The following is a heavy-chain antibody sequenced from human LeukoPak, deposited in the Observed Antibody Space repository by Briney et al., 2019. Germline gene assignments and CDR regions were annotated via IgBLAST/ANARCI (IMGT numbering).Heavy chain of an antibody. J-gene: IGHJ6*03. CDR2: ISGSGDYT. CDR1: GFTFSSYG. CDR3: ARDQYGSGDGYYMDV. V-gene: IGHV3-23*01. Sequence: GGSLRLSCAASGFTFSSYGMSWVRQAPGKGLEWVSAISGSGDYTYYADSVKGRFTISRDNSKNTLYLQMNSLRAEDTAVYYCARDQYGSGDGYYMDVWGKGTTVTISS. D-gene: IGHD3-10*01.